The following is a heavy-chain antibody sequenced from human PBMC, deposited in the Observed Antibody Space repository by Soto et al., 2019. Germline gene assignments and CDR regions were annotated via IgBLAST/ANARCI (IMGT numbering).Heavy chain of an antibody. CDR2: IYYSGST. D-gene: IGHD1-26*01. V-gene: IGHV4-31*03. CDR3: AKAQAWELLFDF. J-gene: IGHJ4*02. CDR1: GASISSGGYY. Sequence: SETLSLTCTVSGASISSGGYYWSWIRQHPGKGLEWIANIYYSGSTYYNPSLKSRVTISIDTPKNQFSLKLSSVTAADTAVYYCAKAQAWELLFDFWGQGTLVTVSS.